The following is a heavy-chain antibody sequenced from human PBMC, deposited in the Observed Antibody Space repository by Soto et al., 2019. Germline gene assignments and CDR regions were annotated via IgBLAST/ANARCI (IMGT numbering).Heavy chain of an antibody. V-gene: IGHV1-2*04. CDR2: INPNSGGT. J-gene: IGHJ6*02. D-gene: IGHD3-3*01. CDR1: GYTFTGYY. CDR3: ARDLSITIFGVVIHSFYGMDV. Sequence: ASSEVSCKASGYTFTGYYMHWVRQAPGQGLERMGWINPNSGGTNYAQKFQGWVTMTRDTSISTAYMELSRLRSDDPAVYYCARDLSITIFGVVIHSFYGMDVWGQGTTVTVSS.